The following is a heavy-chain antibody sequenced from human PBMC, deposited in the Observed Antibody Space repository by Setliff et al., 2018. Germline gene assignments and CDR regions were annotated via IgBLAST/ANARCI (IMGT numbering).Heavy chain of an antibody. D-gene: IGHD1-26*01. J-gene: IGHJ6*03. V-gene: IGHV1-69*13. CDR3: ATDVNQWDPTYMDV. CDR1: GGTFSSYG. CDR2: TIPIFGTT. Sequence: VKVSCKASGGTFSSYGISWVRQAPGQGLEWMGGTIPIFGTTNYAQKFQGRVTIITDESTSTAYMELSSLRFEDTAVYYCATDVNQWDPTYMDVWGEGTTVTVSS.